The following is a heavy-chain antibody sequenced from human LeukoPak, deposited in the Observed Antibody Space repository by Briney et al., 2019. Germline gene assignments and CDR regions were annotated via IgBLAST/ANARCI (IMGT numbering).Heavy chain of an antibody. CDR1: GYTFTGYY. CDR3: ARVRLIEYCGGDCYSSSYSYYMDV. D-gene: IGHD2-21*01. V-gene: IGHV1-2*02. CDR2: INPNSGGT. J-gene: IGHJ6*03. Sequence: GASVKVSFKASGYTFTGYYMHWVGQAPGQGLEWMGWINPNSGGTNYAQKFQGRVTMTRDTSISTVYMELSRLRSDDTAVYYCARVRLIEYCGGDCYSSSYSYYMDVWGKGTTVTVSS.